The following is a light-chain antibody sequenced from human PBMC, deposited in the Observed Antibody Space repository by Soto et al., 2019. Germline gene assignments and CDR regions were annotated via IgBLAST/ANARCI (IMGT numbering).Light chain of an antibody. CDR3: QQHGSSPIT. V-gene: IGKV3-20*01. Sequence: EVVLTQSPATLSVSPGEGVTLSCRASQGICDTLSLYQDKPCHTPRLLIYDTSARATGVPARFSGRGSGTDFTLTISRLEPEDFAVYYCQQHGSSPITFGQGHDWRL. CDR1: QGICDTL. CDR2: DTS. J-gene: IGKJ5*01.